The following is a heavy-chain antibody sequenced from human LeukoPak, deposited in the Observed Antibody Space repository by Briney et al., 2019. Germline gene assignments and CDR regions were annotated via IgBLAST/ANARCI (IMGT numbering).Heavy chain of an antibody. J-gene: IGHJ5*02. Sequence: GGSLRLSCAASGFTFSAYGMHWVRQAPGKGLEWVAVIAYDGSNKHYADSVKGRFTISRDNSKNTLYLQMNSLRAEDTAVYYCARSTQWLVRSPFDPWGQGTLVTVSS. D-gene: IGHD6-19*01. CDR3: ARSTQWLVRSPFDP. CDR2: IAYDGSNK. CDR1: GFTFSAYG. V-gene: IGHV3-30*03.